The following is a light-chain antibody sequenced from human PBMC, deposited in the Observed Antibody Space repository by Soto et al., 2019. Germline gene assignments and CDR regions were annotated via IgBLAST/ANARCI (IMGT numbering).Light chain of an antibody. V-gene: IGKV1-5*03. CDR1: QSISNW. Sequence: DIEMTQSPSTLSASVGDRVTITCRASQSISNWLAWHQQKPGKAPKLLIYKASTLESGVPSRFSGSGSGTEFTLTISSLQPDDFATYYCQQYNNWPPWTFGQGTKVDIK. J-gene: IGKJ1*01. CDR3: QQYNNWPPWT. CDR2: KAS.